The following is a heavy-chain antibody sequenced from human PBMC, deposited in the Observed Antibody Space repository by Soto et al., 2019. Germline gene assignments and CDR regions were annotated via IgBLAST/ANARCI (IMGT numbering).Heavy chain of an antibody. CDR1: GGSISSYY. D-gene: IGHD3-10*01. Sequence: QVQLQESGPGLVKPSETLSLSCTVSGGSISSYYWSWFRQSPGKRMEWIGYVHHSWGSSYNPSLQSRVAISLDTSKSQFSLKVTLVTATDTAVYYCARQGFGPLHGLVDVWGQGTTVTVSS. CDR2: VHHSWGS. J-gene: IGHJ6*02. V-gene: IGHV4-59*08. CDR3: ARQGFGPLHGLVDV.